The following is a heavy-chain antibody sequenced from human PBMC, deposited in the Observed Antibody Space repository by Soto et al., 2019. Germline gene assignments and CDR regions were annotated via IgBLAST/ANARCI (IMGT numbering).Heavy chain of an antibody. CDR3: ARDTGSFDY. CDR1: GYPFTSHH. D-gene: IGHD2-15*01. V-gene: IGHV1-46*01. CDR2: IHPSDGRT. J-gene: IGHJ4*02. Sequence: ASVKVSCKASGYPFTSHHIHWVRQAPGQGLEWMGTIHPSDGRTLYPQSFVGRITMTCDTSTTTVTVELSSLKFEDAAIYYCARDTGSFDYWGQGTLVTVSS.